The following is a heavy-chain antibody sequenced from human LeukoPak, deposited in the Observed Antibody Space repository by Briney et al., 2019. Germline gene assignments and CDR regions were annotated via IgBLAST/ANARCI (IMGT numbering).Heavy chain of an antibody. D-gene: IGHD6-13*01. CDR1: GFTFSDYY. CDR2: ISGSGGTT. Sequence: PGGSLRLSCAASGFTFSDYYMSWTRQAPGKGLEWVSAISGSGGTTYYADSVKGRFTISRDNSKNTLYLQMKSLRAEDAAVYYCAKDTSSWPTYFDYWGQGILVTVSS. CDR3: AKDTSSWPTYFDY. V-gene: IGHV3-23*01. J-gene: IGHJ4*02.